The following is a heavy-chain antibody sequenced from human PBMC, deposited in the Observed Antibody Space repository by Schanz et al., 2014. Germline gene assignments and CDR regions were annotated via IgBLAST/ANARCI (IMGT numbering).Heavy chain of an antibody. D-gene: IGHD6-19*01. V-gene: IGHV3-7*01. Sequence: VQLVESGGGLVQPGGSLRLSCAASGFTFSSYGMHWVRQAPGKGLEWVANIKQDESERSYVDSVKGRFTISRDNAKNSLYLQMNSLRAEDTAVYYCARSYSSGWYPYYYGMDVWGQGTTVTVSS. CDR3: ARSYSSGWYPYYYGMDV. J-gene: IGHJ6*02. CDR2: IKQDESER. CDR1: GFTFSSYG.